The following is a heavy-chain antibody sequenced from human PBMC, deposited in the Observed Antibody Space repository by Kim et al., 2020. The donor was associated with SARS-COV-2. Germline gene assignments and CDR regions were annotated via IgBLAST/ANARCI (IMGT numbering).Heavy chain of an antibody. J-gene: IGHJ6*02. D-gene: IGHD6-19*01. V-gene: IGHV4-4*07. CDR3: ARDLGGRIAVAGLRPYYYGMDV. CDR1: GGSISSYY. CDR2: IYTSGST. Sequence: SETLSLTCTVSGGSISSYYWSWIRQPAGKGLEWIGRIYTSGSTNYNPSLKSRVTMSVDTSKNQFSLKLSSVTAADTAVYYCARDLGGRIAVAGLRPYYYGMDVWGQGTTVTVSS.